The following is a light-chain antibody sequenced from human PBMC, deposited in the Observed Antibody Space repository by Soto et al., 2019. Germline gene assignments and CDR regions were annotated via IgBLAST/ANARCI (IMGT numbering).Light chain of an antibody. CDR3: QQYGSSLRSLPII. J-gene: IGKJ5*01. CDR2: DAS. CDR1: QSVSSSY. V-gene: IGKV3D-20*01. Sequence: EIVLTQSPATLSLSPGERATLSCGASQSVSSSYLAWCQQKPGLAPRLLIYDASSRATGIPDRFSGSGSGTDFTLTISRLEPEDFAVYYCQQYGSSLRSLPIIFGQGTRLEIK.